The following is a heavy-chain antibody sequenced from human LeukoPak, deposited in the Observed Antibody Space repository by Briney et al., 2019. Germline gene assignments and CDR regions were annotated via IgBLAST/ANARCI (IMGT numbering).Heavy chain of an antibody. CDR2: IYSGGST. J-gene: IGHJ5*02. CDR3: AKDHVGYCSSTSCNWFDP. Sequence: GGSLRLSCAASGFTFSSYAMSWVRQAPGKGLEWVSVIYSGGSTYYADSVKGRFTISRDNSKNTLYVQMNSLRAEDTAVYYCAKDHVGYCSSTSCNWFDPWGQGTLVTVSS. D-gene: IGHD2-2*01. V-gene: IGHV3-23*03. CDR1: GFTFSSYA.